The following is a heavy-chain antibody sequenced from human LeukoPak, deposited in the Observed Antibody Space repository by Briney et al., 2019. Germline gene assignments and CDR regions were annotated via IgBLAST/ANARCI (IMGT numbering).Heavy chain of an antibody. D-gene: IGHD3-9*01. CDR2: ISGSGGST. Sequence: GGSLRLSCAASGFTLSSYAMSWVRQAPGKGLEWVSAISGSGGSTYYADSVKGRFTISRDNSKNTLYLQMNSLRAEDTAVYYCAKRPMRRYYDILTGYPLDYWGQGTLVTVSS. CDR1: GFTLSSYA. V-gene: IGHV3-23*01. J-gene: IGHJ4*02. CDR3: AKRPMRRYYDILTGYPLDY.